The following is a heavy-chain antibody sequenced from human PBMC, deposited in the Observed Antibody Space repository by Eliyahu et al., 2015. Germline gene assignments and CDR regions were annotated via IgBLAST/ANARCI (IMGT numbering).Heavy chain of an antibody. V-gene: IGHV5-51*01. D-gene: IGHD1-26*01. J-gene: IGHJ4*02. CDR2: INPGDSDT. CDR3: ARQGGNYVSIDY. Sequence: EVQLVQSGAEVKKPGESLKXXCXGSGXPFSSYWIGWVRQMPGKGLEWRAIINPGDSDTRYSPSFQGQVTISVDKSISTTFLQWSSLKASDTAMYYCARQGGNYVSIDYWGQGTLVTVSS. CDR1: GXPFSSYW.